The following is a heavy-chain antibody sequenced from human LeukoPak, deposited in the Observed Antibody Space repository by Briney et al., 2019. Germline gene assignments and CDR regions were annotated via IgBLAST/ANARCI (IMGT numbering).Heavy chain of an antibody. CDR3: ARLGAILYYGSGSQ. CDR2: INHSGST. Sequence: KPSETLSLTCAVYGGSFSGYYWSWIRQPPGKGLEWIGEINHSGSTNYNPSLKSRVTISVDTSKNQFSLKLSSVTAADTAVYYCARLGAILYYGSGSQWGQGTLVTVSS. J-gene: IGHJ4*02. D-gene: IGHD3-10*01. V-gene: IGHV4-34*01. CDR1: GGSFSGYY.